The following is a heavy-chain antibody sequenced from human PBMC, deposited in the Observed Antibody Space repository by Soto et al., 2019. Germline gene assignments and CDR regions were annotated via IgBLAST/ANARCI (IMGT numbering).Heavy chain of an antibody. J-gene: IGHJ6*02. CDR2: IIPIFGTA. Sequence: SVKVSCKASGGTFSSYAISWVRQAPGQGLEWMGGIIPIFGTANYAQKFQGRVTITADESTSTAYMELSSLRSEDTAVYYCARGTAMVLGPENYYYYYGMDVWGQGTTVTVSS. CDR3: ARGTAMVLGPENYYYYYGMDV. CDR1: GGTFSSYA. D-gene: IGHD5-18*01. V-gene: IGHV1-69*13.